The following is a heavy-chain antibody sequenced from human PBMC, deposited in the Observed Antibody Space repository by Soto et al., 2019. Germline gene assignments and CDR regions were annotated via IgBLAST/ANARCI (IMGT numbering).Heavy chain of an antibody. CDR2: IYYSGSS. J-gene: IGHJ3*02. CDR1: GASITTYY. Sequence: SETLSLTCTVSGASITTYYWSWIRQPPGKGLECIGYIYYSGSSNYNPSLKSRVTISLDTSKNQFSLKLSSVTAADTAVYYCASSLYYDILTGHSGAFDIWGQGTMVT. V-gene: IGHV4-59*01. D-gene: IGHD3-9*01. CDR3: ASSLYYDILTGHSGAFDI.